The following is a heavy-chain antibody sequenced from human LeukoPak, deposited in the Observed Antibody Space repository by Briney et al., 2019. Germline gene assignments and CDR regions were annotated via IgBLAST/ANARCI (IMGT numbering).Heavy chain of an antibody. J-gene: IGHJ6*03. Sequence: HSETLSLTCTVSGGSISSYYWSWIRQPAGKGLEWIGRIYTSGSTNYNPSLKSRVTMSVDTSKNQFSLKLSSVTAADTAVYYCARELGDDFWTGHYYFMDVWGKGTTVTVSS. D-gene: IGHD3/OR15-3a*01. CDR2: IYTSGST. V-gene: IGHV4-4*07. CDR3: ARELGDDFWTGHYYFMDV. CDR1: GGSISSYY.